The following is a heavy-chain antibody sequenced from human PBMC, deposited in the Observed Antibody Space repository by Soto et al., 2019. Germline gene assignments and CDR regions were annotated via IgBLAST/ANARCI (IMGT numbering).Heavy chain of an antibody. J-gene: IGHJ4*02. V-gene: IGHV5-10-1*01. CDR3: ARHAKYSSYPTYYFDY. CDR1: GYSFTSYC. CDR2: IDPSDSYT. Sequence: VESLTTSRQDPGYSFTSYCLIWVLHMPGTGLEWMGRIDPSDSYTNYSPSFQGHVTISADKSISTAYLQWSSLKASDTAMYYCARHAKYSSYPTYYFDYWGQGTMVTVSS. D-gene: IGHD6-6*01.